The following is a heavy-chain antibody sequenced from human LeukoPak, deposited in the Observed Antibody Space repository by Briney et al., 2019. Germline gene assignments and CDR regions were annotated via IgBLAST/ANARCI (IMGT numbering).Heavy chain of an antibody. D-gene: IGHD3-16*01. CDR1: GGSISSYY. CDR2: IGQIRTGGGT. CDR3: ARGRMEEVQLWVENYYHMGV. Sequence: PSETLSLTCTVSGGSISSYYWSWIRQPAGKGLEWIGRIGQIRTGGGTSYNPSLNSRVSISMDTSKNQVSLKLHSVTAADTAVYYCARGRMEEVQLWVENYYHMGVWGKGATVIVSS. J-gene: IGHJ6*03. V-gene: IGHV4-4*07.